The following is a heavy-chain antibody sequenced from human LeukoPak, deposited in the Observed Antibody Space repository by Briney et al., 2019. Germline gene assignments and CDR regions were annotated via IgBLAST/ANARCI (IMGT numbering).Heavy chain of an antibody. Sequence: PGGSLRLSCAASGFTFSAYSMNWVRQAPGKGLEWVSSISSSSTYIYYADSLEGRFTTSRDNAKNSLYLQMDSLRVEDTAVYYCARDDTSGWYVEGWFDPWGQGTPVTVSS. J-gene: IGHJ5*02. CDR3: ARDDTSGWYVEGWFDP. V-gene: IGHV3-21*01. CDR2: ISSSSTYI. CDR1: GFTFSAYS. D-gene: IGHD6-19*01.